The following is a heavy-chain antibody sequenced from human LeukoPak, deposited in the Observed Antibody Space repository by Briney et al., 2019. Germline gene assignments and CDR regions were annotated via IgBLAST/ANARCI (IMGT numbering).Heavy chain of an antibody. Sequence: PGGSLRLSCAASGFTFSSYAMSWVRQAPGKGLEWVSAISGSGGSTYYADSMKGRFTISRDNSKNTLYLEMSSLRAEDTAIYYCAKDRVGAMYFDYWGQGSLVTVSS. CDR2: ISGSGGST. V-gene: IGHV3-23*01. CDR1: GFTFSSYA. D-gene: IGHD1-26*01. J-gene: IGHJ4*02. CDR3: AKDRVGAMYFDY.